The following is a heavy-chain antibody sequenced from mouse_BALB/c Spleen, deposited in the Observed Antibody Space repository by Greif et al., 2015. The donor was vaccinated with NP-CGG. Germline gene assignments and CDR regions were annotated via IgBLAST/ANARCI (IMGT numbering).Heavy chain of an antibody. Sequence: VQLKESGAELVKPGASVKLSCTASGLNIKDTYMHWVKQRPEQGLEWIGRIDPANGNTKYDPKFQGKATITADTSSNTAYLQLSSLTSEDTAVYYCARGYGNYYYAMDYWGQGTSVTVSS. D-gene: IGHD2-1*01. V-gene: IGHV14-3*02. CDR2: IDPANGNT. CDR1: GLNIKDTY. J-gene: IGHJ4*01. CDR3: ARGYGNYYYAMDY.